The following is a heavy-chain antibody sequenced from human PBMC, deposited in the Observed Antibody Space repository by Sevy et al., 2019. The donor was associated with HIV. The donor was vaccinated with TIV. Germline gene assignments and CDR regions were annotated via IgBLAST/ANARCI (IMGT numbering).Heavy chain of an antibody. D-gene: IGHD6-13*01. CDR3: ARGKRQQLVDFDY. J-gene: IGHJ4*02. CDR1: GFTFSDYY. CDR2: ISSSGSTI. V-gene: IGHV3-11*01. Sequence: GGSLRLSCAASGFTFSDYYMTWIRQAPGKGLEWVSYISSSGSTIYYADSVKGRFTISRDNAKNSLYLQMNSLRAEDTAVYYCARGKRQQLVDFDYWGQGTLVTVSS.